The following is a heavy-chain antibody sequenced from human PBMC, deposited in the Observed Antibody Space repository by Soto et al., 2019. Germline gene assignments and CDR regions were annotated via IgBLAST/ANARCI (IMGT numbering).Heavy chain of an antibody. V-gene: IGHV3-23*01. J-gene: IGHJ3*02. D-gene: IGHD3-10*01. CDR3: AKVSRFLDSGLI. CDR2: IRGGGGPT. Sequence: EVQLLESGGGLVQPGGSLRLSCTASGFTFSTYAMTWVRQAPGKGLEWVSAIRGGGGPTYYSDSVKGRFTISRDNSKNTLYLQMNSLRADDPAVYYCAKVSRFLDSGLIWGQGTLVTVSS. CDR1: GFTFSTYA.